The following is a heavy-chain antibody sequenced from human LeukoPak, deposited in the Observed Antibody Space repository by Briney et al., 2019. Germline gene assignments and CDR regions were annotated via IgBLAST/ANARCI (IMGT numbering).Heavy chain of an antibody. Sequence: GESLKISCKGSGYSFTNYWIGWVRQMPGKGLEYMGIIYTVDSDTRYSPSSQGQVTMSVDKTINTAYLQWTSLKASDTAMYYCARGGSGWYFDYWGHGSLVTVSS. CDR3: ARGGSGWYFDY. J-gene: IGHJ4*01. D-gene: IGHD6-19*01. V-gene: IGHV5-51*01. CDR2: IYTVDSDT. CDR1: GYSFTNYW.